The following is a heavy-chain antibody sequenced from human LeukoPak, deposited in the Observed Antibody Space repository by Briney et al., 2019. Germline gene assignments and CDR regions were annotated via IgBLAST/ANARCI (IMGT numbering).Heavy chain of an antibody. CDR3: AKSATRGYFNL. Sequence: GGSLRLSCAVSGFTFDDYTMHWVRQAPGKGLEWVSGISWNGGSIGYADSVKGRFTISRDNAKNSLYLQMNSLRVEDMALYYCAKSATRGYFNLWGRGTLVTVSS. V-gene: IGHV3-9*03. J-gene: IGHJ2*01. D-gene: IGHD1-1*01. CDR1: GFTFDDYT. CDR2: ISWNGGSI.